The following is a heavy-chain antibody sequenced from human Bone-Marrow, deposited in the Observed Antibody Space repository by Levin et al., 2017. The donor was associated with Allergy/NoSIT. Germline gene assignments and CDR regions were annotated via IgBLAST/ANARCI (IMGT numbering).Heavy chain of an antibody. J-gene: IGHJ6*02. CDR1: GFTFRAYY. D-gene: IGHD3-3*01. CDR2: ISGSGNSI. Sequence: GGSLRLSCTASGFTFRAYYMSWIRQAPGKGLEWVSYISGSGNSIYYTDSVKGRFTISRDNADNSLHLQMNSLTVDDTAVYYCARAPDTIFGAATYYYNDAMDVWGQGTTVTVSS. CDR3: ARAPDTIFGAATYYYNDAMDV. V-gene: IGHV3-11*01.